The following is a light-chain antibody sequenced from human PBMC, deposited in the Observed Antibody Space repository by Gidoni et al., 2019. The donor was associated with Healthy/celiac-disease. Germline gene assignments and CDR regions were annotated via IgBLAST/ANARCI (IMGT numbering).Light chain of an antibody. CDR1: QDLSNY. CDR2: DAS. J-gene: IGKJ4*01. Sequence: DIQMTQSPSSLSASVGDRVTITCQASQDLSNYLNWYPQKPGKAPKLLIYDASNLETGVPSRFSGSGSGTDFTFTISSLQPEDIATYYCQQYDNLPFTFXGXTKVEIK. CDR3: QQYDNLPFT. V-gene: IGKV1-33*01.